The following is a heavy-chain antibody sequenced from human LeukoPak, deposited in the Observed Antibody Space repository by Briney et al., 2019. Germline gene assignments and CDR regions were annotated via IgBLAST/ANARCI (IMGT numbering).Heavy chain of an antibody. CDR1: GGSISGYY. Sequence: SETLSLTCTVSGGSISGYYWSWIRQPPEKGLEWIGYIYYTGGTNYNPSLKSRVTISVDTPKNQFSLKLTSVTAADTAVYYCARGTPKPDYWGQGTLVTVSS. CDR3: ARGTPKPDY. CDR2: IYYTGGT. V-gene: IGHV4-59*01. J-gene: IGHJ4*02.